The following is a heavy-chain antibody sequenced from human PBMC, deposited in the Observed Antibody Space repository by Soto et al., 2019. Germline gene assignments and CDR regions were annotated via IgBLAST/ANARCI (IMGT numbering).Heavy chain of an antibody. D-gene: IGHD2-15*01. J-gene: IGHJ3*02. CDR3: ASWLLREDAFDI. CDR2: LYIADGT. CDR1: GFTVNGKKY. V-gene: IGHV3-53*05. Sequence: GGCLRLSCAASGFTVNGKKYITWVRQAPGKGLEWVSALYIADGTFYADSVKGRFTVSIDSSKNTVYLQMNNLSPEDTGVYYCASWLLREDAFDIWGLGTMVTVSS.